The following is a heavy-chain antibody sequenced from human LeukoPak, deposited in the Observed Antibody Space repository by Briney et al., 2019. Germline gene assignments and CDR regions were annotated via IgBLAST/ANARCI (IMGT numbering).Heavy chain of an antibody. D-gene: IGHD3-3*01. J-gene: IGHJ4*02. CDR2: ISGSGGST. V-gene: IGHV3-23*01. Sequence: GGSLRLSCAASGFTFSSYAMSWVRQAPGKGLEWVSAISGSGGSTYYADSVKGRFTISRDNSKNTLYLQMNSLRAEDTAVYYCAKANGEKAYYDFWSGLDFDYWGQGTLVTVSS. CDR3: AKANGEKAYYDFWSGLDFDY. CDR1: GFTFSSYA.